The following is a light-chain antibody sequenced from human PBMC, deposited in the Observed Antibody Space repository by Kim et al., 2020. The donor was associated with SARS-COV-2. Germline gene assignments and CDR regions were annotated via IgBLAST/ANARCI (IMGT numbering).Light chain of an antibody. CDR1: KLGDKY. CDR2: QDT. CDR3: QAWDSSTAWL. V-gene: IGLV3-1*01. J-gene: IGLJ3*02. Sequence: SYELTQPPSVSVSPGQTASITCSGDKLGDKYACWYQQKPGQSPLLVIYQDTKRPSGIPERFSGSNSGNTATLTISGTQAMDEADYFCQAWDSSTAWLFGGGTQLTVL.